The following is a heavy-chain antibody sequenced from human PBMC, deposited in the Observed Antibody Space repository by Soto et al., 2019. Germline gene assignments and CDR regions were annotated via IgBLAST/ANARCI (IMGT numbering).Heavy chain of an antibody. CDR2: IYSGGKT. CDR3: ARNPEIITILGYFDP. D-gene: IGHD3-3*01. V-gene: IGHV3-66*01. Sequence: GGSLRLSCAVSGFTVTSNYMSWVRQAPGKGLEWVSVIYSGGKTYYAESVKGRFIISRDYSKNTLSLQMNSLRAEDTAVYYCARNPEIITILGYFDPWGQGTLVTVSS. J-gene: IGHJ5*02. CDR1: GFTVTSNY.